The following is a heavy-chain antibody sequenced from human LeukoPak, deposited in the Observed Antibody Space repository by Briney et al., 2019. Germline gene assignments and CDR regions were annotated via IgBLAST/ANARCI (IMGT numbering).Heavy chain of an antibody. CDR2: ISGSGGST. Sequence: GGSLRLSCAVSGFTFRSYDMIWVRQATGKGLEWVSPISGSGGSTYYADSVKGRFTISRDNSKNTLYLQMNSLRAEDTAVYYCANSRMVITSGRAFDIWGQGTMVTVSS. CDR3: ANSRMVITSGRAFDI. J-gene: IGHJ3*02. D-gene: IGHD3-22*01. CDR1: GFTFRSYD. V-gene: IGHV3-23*01.